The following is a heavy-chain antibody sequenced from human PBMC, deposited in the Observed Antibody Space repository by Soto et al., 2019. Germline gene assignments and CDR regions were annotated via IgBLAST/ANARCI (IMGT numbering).Heavy chain of an antibody. Sequence: QVQLVQSGAEVKKPGDSVKVSCKASGYTFTSYAMHWVRQAPGRRLEWMGWINAGNGNTKYSQKFQGRVTNTSDTTASTAYMELSSARTEDTAVYNCARSSLRYSSSWYEQEEYYHGIDVWGQGTTVTVSS. CDR2: INAGNGNT. CDR1: GYTFTSYA. D-gene: IGHD6-13*01. V-gene: IGHV1-3*01. J-gene: IGHJ6*02. CDR3: ARSSLRYSSSWYEQEEYYHGIDV.